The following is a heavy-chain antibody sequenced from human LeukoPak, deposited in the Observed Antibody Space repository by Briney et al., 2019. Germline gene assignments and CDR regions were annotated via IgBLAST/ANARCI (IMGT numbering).Heavy chain of an antibody. CDR3: ARIKGNGGAFDI. Sequence: KVSCKVSGYTLTELSMHRVRQAPGKGLEWMGIIYPGDSDTRYSPSFQGQVTISADKSISTAYLQWSSLKASDTAMYYCARIKGNGGAFDIWGQGTMVTVSS. V-gene: IGHV5-51*01. J-gene: IGHJ3*02. CDR2: IYPGDSDT. CDR1: GYTLTELS. D-gene: IGHD3-10*01.